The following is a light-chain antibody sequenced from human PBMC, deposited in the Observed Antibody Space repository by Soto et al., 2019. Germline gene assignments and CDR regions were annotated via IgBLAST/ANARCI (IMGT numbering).Light chain of an antibody. V-gene: IGKV1-33*01. CDR2: DAS. Sequence: IAVTQSPSSLAASLGDRVTITCRASQTIGTYVNWYRQKSGAAPRLLIYDASDLETGVPARFSGSGSGTGFTFTISSLQPEDFATYYCQQYGSLPLTFGQGTRLEIK. CDR3: QQYGSLPLT. J-gene: IGKJ5*01. CDR1: QTIGTY.